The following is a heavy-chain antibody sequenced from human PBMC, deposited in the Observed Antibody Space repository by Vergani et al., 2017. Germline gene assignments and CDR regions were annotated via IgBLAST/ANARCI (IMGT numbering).Heavy chain of an antibody. Sequence: EVQLLESGGGLVQPGGSLRLSCAASGFTFSSYAMSWVRQAPGKGLEWVSAISGSGGSTYYADSVKGRFTISRDNSKNTLYLQMNSLRAADTAVYYCARVMWGYSSGGSCYSGPFDYWGQGTLVTVSS. CDR3: ARVMWGYSSGGSCYSGPFDY. CDR1: GFTFSSYA. D-gene: IGHD2-15*01. J-gene: IGHJ4*02. CDR2: ISGSGGST. V-gene: IGHV3-23*01.